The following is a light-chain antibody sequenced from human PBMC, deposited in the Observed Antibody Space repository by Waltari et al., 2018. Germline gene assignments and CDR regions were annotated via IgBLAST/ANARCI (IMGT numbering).Light chain of an antibody. V-gene: IGLV2-23*01. CDR1: SRNIGSHAL. CDR2: EAT. Sequence: QSALTQPASVSGSPGQSITIPCTGTSRNIGSHALFSWYQHRPGKAPKLIIYEATKRSSGVSDRFSASTSGNTASLTISGLLPEDESDYYCCSYAGDNTFLFGSGTKVTV. CDR3: CSYAGDNTFL. J-gene: IGLJ1*01.